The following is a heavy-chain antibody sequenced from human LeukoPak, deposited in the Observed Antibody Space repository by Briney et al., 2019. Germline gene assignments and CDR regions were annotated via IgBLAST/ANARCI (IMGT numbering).Heavy chain of an antibody. D-gene: IGHD1-1*01. V-gene: IGHV3-21*03. Sequence: PGGSLRLSCAASGFTISSYSMNLVRQATGKGLEWVSSISSSSSYIYYADSVKGRFTISRDNAKNSLYLQMNNLRAEDTAVYYCARESTAEYYYYGMDVWGQGTTVTVSS. CDR1: GFTISSYS. J-gene: IGHJ6*02. CDR2: ISSSSSYI. CDR3: ARESTAEYYYYGMDV.